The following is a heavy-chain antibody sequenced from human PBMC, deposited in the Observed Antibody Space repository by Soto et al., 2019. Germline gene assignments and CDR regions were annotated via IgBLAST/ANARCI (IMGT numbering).Heavy chain of an antibody. J-gene: IGHJ6*02. V-gene: IGHV4-59*01. Sequence: PSETLSLTCTVSGGSISSYYWSWIRQPPGKGLEWIGYIYYSGSTNYNPSLKSRVTISVDTSKNQFSLKLSSVTAADTAVYYCARDRRGTLRPDGMDVWGQGTTVTVSS. CDR3: ARDRRGTLRPDGMDV. CDR2: IYYSGST. D-gene: IGHD4-17*01. CDR1: GGSISSYY.